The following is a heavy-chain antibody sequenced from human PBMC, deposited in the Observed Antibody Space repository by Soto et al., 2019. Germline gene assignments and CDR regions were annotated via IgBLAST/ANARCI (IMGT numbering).Heavy chain of an antibody. Sequence: GXLKISFKCSGNXFSSYWLGWVRERPGKGLEWMGIIYPGDSDTRYSPSFQGQVTISAGKSISTAYLQWSSLKDSDTAMYYCARQEELPGDYASYAVYYGMDVWGQGTTVTVSS. J-gene: IGHJ6*02. CDR1: GNXFSSYW. D-gene: IGHD4-17*01. V-gene: IGHV5-51*01. CDR2: IYPGDSDT. CDR3: ARQEELPGDYASYAVYYGMDV.